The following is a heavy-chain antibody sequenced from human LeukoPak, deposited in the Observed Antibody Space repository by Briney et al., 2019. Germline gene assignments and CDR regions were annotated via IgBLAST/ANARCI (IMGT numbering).Heavy chain of an antibody. Sequence: GGSLRLSCAASGFTFSSYWMSWVRQAPGKGLKWVANIKQDGSEKYYVDSVKGRFTISRDNAKNSLYLQMNSLRAEDTAVYYCARDSYYDILTGYYNYWGQGTLVTVSS. CDR1: GFTFSSYW. J-gene: IGHJ4*02. CDR2: IKQDGSEK. CDR3: ARDSYYDILTGYYNY. V-gene: IGHV3-7*01. D-gene: IGHD3-9*01.